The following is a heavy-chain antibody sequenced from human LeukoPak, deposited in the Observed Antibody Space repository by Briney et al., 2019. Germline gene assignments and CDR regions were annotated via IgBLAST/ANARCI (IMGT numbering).Heavy chain of an antibody. Sequence: SETLSLTCTVSGGSVSSGSYYWSWIRQPPGKGLEWIGYIYYSGSTNYNPSLKSRVTISVDTSKNQFSLKLSSVTAADTAVYYCARIFRFYDSSGYYLPFDYWGQGTLVTVSS. CDR2: IYYSGST. D-gene: IGHD3-22*01. CDR1: GGSVSSGSYY. V-gene: IGHV4-61*01. CDR3: ARIFRFYDSSGYYLPFDY. J-gene: IGHJ4*02.